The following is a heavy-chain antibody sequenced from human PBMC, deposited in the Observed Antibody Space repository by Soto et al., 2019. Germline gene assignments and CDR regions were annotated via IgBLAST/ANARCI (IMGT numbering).Heavy chain of an antibody. CDR1: GFTFSSYA. J-gene: IGHJ4*02. D-gene: IGHD6-19*01. CDR3: ARDLPGIAVAGPHDY. V-gene: IGHV3-30-3*01. CDR2: ISYDGSNK. Sequence: QVQLVESGGGVVQPGRSLRLSCAASGFTFSSYAMHWVRQAPGKGLEWVAVISYDGSNKYYADSVKGRVTISRDNSKNTLYLQMNSLRAEDTAVYYCARDLPGIAVAGPHDYWGQGTLVTVSS.